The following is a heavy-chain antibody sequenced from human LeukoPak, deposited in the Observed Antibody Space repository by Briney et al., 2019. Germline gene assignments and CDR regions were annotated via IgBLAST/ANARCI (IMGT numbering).Heavy chain of an antibody. V-gene: IGHV3-23*01. D-gene: IGHD2-15*01. Sequence: GGSLRLSCAASGFTFSSYALSWVRQAPGRGLQWVSTIYGGGGSTYYADSVKGRFTISRDNSKNTLYLQMDSLRAEDTAVYQCAKDRYCSNGSCYSDSWGQGTQVTVSS. CDR2: IYGGGGST. J-gene: IGHJ4*02. CDR1: GFTFSSYA. CDR3: AKDRYCSNGSCYSDS.